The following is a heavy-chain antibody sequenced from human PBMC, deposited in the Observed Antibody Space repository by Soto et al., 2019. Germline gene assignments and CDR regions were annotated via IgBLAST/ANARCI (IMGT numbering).Heavy chain of an antibody. D-gene: IGHD6-6*01. V-gene: IGHV4-4*02. CDR2: IYHSGST. J-gene: IGHJ4*02. CDR3: ARDPGHSSSSDFSDY. Sequence: SETLSLTCAVSGGSISSSNWWSWVRQPPGKGLEWIGEIYHSGSTNYNPSLKSRVTISVDKSKNQFSLKLSSVTAADTAVYYCARDPGHSSSSDFSDYWGQGTLVTSPQ. CDR1: GGSISSSNW.